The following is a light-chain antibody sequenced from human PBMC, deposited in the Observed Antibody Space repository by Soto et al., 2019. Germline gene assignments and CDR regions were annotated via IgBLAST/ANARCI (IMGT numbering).Light chain of an antibody. CDR2: KDS. CDR1: ALPKQY. CDR3: QSADSSGTVV. J-gene: IGLJ2*01. V-gene: IGLV3-25*03. Sequence: SYELTQPPSVSVSPGQTARITCSVDALPKQYAYWYQQKPGQAPVLVIYKDSERPSGNPERFSGSSSGTTVTLTISGVQAEDDADYYCQSADSSGTVVFGGGTKLTVL.